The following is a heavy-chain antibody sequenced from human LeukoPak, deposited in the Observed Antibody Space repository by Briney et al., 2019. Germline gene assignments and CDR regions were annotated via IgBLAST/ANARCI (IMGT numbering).Heavy chain of an antibody. V-gene: IGHV3-23*01. Sequence: GGSLRLSCAASGFTFSSYSMNWARQAPGKWLEWVSGISGSGDSTYSADSVKGRLTISRDNSKNTLYLQMNSLRAEDTALYYCAKEGGYFDWPFPFDFWGQGTLVTVSS. CDR2: ISGSGDST. D-gene: IGHD3-9*01. CDR1: GFTFSSYS. CDR3: AKEGGYFDWPFPFDF. J-gene: IGHJ4*02.